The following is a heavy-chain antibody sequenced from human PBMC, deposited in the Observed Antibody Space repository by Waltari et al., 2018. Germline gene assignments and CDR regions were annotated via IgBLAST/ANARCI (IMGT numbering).Heavy chain of an antibody. V-gene: IGHV4-61*02. Sequence: QVQLQESGPGLVKPSQTLSLPCTVSGGSIGRGSYYRPWNRQPAGKDPEGVGRSSTSGSTNYNPSLKSRVTISVDTSKNQFSLKRSSVTAADTAVYYCARGLYYDFWSGYYPRVGDYYYYMDVWGKGTTVTVSS. J-gene: IGHJ6*03. CDR2: SSTSGST. CDR1: GGSIGRGSYY. D-gene: IGHD3-3*01. CDR3: ARGLYYDFWSGYYPRVGDYYYYMDV.